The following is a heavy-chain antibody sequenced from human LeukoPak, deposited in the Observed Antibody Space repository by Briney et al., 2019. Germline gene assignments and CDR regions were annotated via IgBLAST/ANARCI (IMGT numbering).Heavy chain of an antibody. CDR2: FSGSGGST. V-gene: IGHV3-23*01. CDR3: ASGDRNYYETNFDY. J-gene: IGHJ4*02. D-gene: IGHD3-22*01. Sequence: GGSLRLSCAASGFIFSNYAMSWVRQAPGKGLQWVSAFSGSGGSTYYADSVKGRFTISRDNSRNTLYLQMNSLRAEDTAVYYCASGDRNYYETNFDYWGQGTLVTVSS. CDR1: GFIFSNYA.